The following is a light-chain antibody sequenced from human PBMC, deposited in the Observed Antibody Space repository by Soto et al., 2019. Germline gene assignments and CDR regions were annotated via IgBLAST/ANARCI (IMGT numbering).Light chain of an antibody. J-gene: IGKJ5*01. CDR1: QSVSSY. V-gene: IGKV3-15*01. Sequence: EIVLTQSPATLSLSPGERATLSCRASQSVSSYLAWYQQKPGQAPRLLIYGASTRATGIPARFSGSGSGTEFTLTISSPQSEDFAVYYCQQYNNWPPPITFGQGTRLEIK. CDR3: QQYNNWPPPIT. CDR2: GAS.